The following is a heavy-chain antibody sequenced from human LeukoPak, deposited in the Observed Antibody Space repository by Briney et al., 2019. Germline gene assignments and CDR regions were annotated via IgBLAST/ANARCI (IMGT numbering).Heavy chain of an antibody. J-gene: IGHJ4*02. CDR3: AKKLPGASYYFDF. D-gene: IGHD7-27*01. CDR1: GFTLSNYD. Sequence: GGSLRLSRVASGFTLSNYDMTWVRQTPGKGLEYVSSIGSGGSTFYAGSVKGRFSISRDISQNTVFLQMNSLRVEDTAMYFCAKKLPGASYYFDFWGQGTLVTVSS. V-gene: IGHV3-23*01. CDR2: IGSGGST.